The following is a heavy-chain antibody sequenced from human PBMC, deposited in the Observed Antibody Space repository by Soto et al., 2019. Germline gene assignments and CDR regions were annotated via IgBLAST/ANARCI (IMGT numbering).Heavy chain of an antibody. V-gene: IGHV3-9*01. J-gene: IGHJ4*02. D-gene: IGHD6-13*01. CDR1: GFTFDDYA. CDR3: AKGLLNGRWYAAD. Sequence: GGSLRLSCAASGFTFDDYAMHWVRQAPGKGLEWVSGISWNSGSIGYADSVKGRFTISRDNSKNTLYLHMNSLRAEDTAVYYCAKGLLNGRWYAADWGQGTLVTVSS. CDR2: ISWNSGSI.